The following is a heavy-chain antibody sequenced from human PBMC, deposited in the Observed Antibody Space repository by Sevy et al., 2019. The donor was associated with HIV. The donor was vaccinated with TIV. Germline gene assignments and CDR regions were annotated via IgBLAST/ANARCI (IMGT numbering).Heavy chain of an antibody. CDR3: VRGEGRIHHFDY. J-gene: IGHJ4*02. V-gene: IGHV3-11*01. Sequence: GGSLRLSCAASGFTFNDFYMSWIRQAPGKGLEWVSYISDSGHIKHYEDSVKGRFLISRDNAHNTVHLQMNSLTAEDTADYYCVRGEGRIHHFDYWGRGTLVTVSS. CDR1: GFTFNDFY. CDR2: ISDSGHIK. D-gene: IGHD2-21*01.